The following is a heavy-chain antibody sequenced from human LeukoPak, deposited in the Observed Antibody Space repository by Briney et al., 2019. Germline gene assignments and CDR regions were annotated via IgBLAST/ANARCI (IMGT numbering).Heavy chain of an antibody. D-gene: IGHD3-10*01. J-gene: IGHJ4*02. CDR3: ARQAGDKVDY. CDR1: GYTFTGYY. Sequence: ASVKVSCKASGYTFTGYYMHWVRQAPGQGLEWMGWINPNSGGTNYAQKFQGRVTMTRDTSISTAYMELSSLRSEDTAVYYCARQAGDKVDYWGQGTLVTVSS. V-gene: IGHV1-2*02. CDR2: INPNSGGT.